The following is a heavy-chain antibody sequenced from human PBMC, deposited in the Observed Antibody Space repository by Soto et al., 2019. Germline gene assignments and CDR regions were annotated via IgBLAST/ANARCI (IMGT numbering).Heavy chain of an antibody. CDR1: GFTFSSYG. J-gene: IGHJ4*02. CDR3: AKDRPLFRDSSGSYFDY. V-gene: IGHV3-33*06. D-gene: IGHD3-22*01. Sequence: QVQLVESGGGVVQPGRSLRLSCAASGFTFSSYGMHWVRQAPGKGLEWVAVIWYDGSNKYYADSVKGRFTISRDNSKNTLYLQMNSLRAEDTAVYYCAKDRPLFRDSSGSYFDYWGQGTLVTVSS. CDR2: IWYDGSNK.